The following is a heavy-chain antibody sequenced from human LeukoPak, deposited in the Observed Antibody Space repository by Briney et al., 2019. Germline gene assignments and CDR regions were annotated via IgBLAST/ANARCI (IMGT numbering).Heavy chain of an antibody. CDR3: AADHDLADAFDI. D-gene: IGHD1-1*01. V-gene: IGHV1-8*01. Sequence: ASVKVSCKASGYTFTSYDINWVRQATGQGLEWMGWMNPNSGNTGYAQKFQGRVTMARNTSISTAYMELYSLRSEDTAVYYCAADHDLADAFDIWGQGTMVTVSS. CDR1: GYTFTSYD. CDR2: MNPNSGNT. J-gene: IGHJ3*02.